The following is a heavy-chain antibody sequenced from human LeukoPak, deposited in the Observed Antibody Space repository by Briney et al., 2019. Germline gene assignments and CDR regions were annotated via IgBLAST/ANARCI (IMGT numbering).Heavy chain of an antibody. CDR2: IYSGGST. V-gene: IGHV3-53*05. J-gene: IGHJ4*02. Sequence: GGSLRLSCAASGFTVSSNYMSWVRQAPGKGLEWVSVIYSGGSTYYADSVKGRFTISRDNSKNSLYLQMNSLRTEDTALYYCAKDIAPYRSSSCGNYWGQGTLVTVSS. D-gene: IGHD6-13*01. CDR1: GFTVSSNY. CDR3: AKDIAPYRSSSCGNY.